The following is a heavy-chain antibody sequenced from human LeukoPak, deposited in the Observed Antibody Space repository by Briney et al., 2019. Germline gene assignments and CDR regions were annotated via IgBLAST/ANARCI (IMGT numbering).Heavy chain of an antibody. CDR1: GFTFSTYA. CDR3: VKVWGEAGTAPFDY. CDR2: ISSNGGST. V-gene: IGHV3-64D*06. Sequence: GGSLRLSCAASGFTFSTYAMNWVRQAPGKGLEYVSAISSNGGSTYYADSVKGRFTISRDNSKNTLYLQMSSLRAEDTAVYYCVKVWGEAGTAPFDYWGQGTLVTVSS. D-gene: IGHD6-19*01. J-gene: IGHJ4*02.